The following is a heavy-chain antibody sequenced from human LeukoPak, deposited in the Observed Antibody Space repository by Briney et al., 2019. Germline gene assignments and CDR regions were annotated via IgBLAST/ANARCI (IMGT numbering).Heavy chain of an antibody. J-gene: IGHJ4*02. CDR3: AILREDCSSTSCLDY. V-gene: IGHV1-69*02. CDR1: GGTFSSYT. CDR2: IIPILGIA. Sequence: ASVKVSCKASGGTFSSYTISWVRQAPGQGLEWMGRIIPILGIANYAQKFQGRVTITADKSTSTAYMELSSLRSEDSAVYYCAILREDCSSTSCLDYWGQGTLVTVSS. D-gene: IGHD2-2*01.